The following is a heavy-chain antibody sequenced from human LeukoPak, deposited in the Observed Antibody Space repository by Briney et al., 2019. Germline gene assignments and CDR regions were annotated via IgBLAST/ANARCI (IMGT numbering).Heavy chain of an antibody. CDR2: ISSSGSSI. CDR1: GSTFSSYS. CDR3: ARGTTLPADY. V-gene: IGHV3-48*02. J-gene: IGHJ4*02. D-gene: IGHD4-17*01. Sequence: PGGSLRLSCAASGSTFSSYSMHWVRQAPGKGLEWVSYISSSGSSIFYADSVQGRFTVSRDNAKNSLYLQMNSLRDEDTAVYYCARGTTLPADYWGQGTLVTVSS.